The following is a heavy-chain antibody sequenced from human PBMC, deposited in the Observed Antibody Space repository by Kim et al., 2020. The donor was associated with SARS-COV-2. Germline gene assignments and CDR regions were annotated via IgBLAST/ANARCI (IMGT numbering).Heavy chain of an antibody. J-gene: IGHJ3*02. CDR2: IRSKAYGGTT. Sequence: GGSLRLSCTASGFTFGDYAMSWVRQAPGKGLEWVGFIRSKAYGGTTEYAASVKGRFTISRDDSKSIAYLQMNSLKTEDTAVYYCTRDSAARGGYSSIWGQGTMVTVSS. D-gene: IGHD5-12*01. CDR1: GFTFGDYA. V-gene: IGHV3-49*04. CDR3: TRDSAARGGYSSI.